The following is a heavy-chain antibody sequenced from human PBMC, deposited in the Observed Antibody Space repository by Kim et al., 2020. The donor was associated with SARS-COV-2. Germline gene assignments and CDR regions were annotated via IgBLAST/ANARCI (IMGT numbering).Heavy chain of an antibody. Sequence: GGSLRLSCAASGFTFSSYGMHWVRQAPGKGLEWVAVISYDGSNKYYADSVKGRFTISRDNSKNTLYLQMNSLRAEDTAVYYCAKDLPEYGQGVRSVMDGWGQGTTRTDPS. V-gene: IGHV3-30*18. CDR3: AKDLPEYGQGVRSVMDG. D-gene: IGHD2-2*01. CDR2: ISYDGSNK. J-gene: IGHJ6*02. CDR1: GFTFSSYG.